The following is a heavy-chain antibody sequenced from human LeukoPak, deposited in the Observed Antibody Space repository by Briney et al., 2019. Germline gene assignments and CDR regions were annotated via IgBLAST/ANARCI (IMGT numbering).Heavy chain of an antibody. D-gene: IGHD6-19*01. V-gene: IGHV3-30-3*01. J-gene: IGHJ5*02. CDR3: ARGRIAVAGTTNNWFDP. CDR2: ISYDGSNR. Sequence: GGSLRLSCAASGFTFSSYAMHWVRQAPGKGLEWVAVISYDGSNRYYADSVKGRFTISRDNSKNTLYLQMNSLRAEDTAVYYCARGRIAVAGTTNNWFDPWGQGTLVTVPS. CDR1: GFTFSSYA.